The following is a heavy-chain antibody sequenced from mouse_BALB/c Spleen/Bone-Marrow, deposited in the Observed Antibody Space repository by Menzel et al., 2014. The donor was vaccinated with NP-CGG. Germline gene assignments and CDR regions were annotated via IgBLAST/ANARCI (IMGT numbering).Heavy chain of an antibody. CDR3: ARYDGYFDY. Sequence: QVTLKESGAELVRPGTSVKVSCKASGYAFTDYLMEWLKQRPGQGLEWMGVINPGSGSTNYNEKFKDKATLTADKSSSTAYMQLSSLTSDDSAVYFCARYDGYFDYWGQGTILTVSS. V-gene: IGHV1-54*01. D-gene: IGHD2-3*01. CDR1: GYAFTDYL. CDR2: INPGSGST. J-gene: IGHJ2*01.